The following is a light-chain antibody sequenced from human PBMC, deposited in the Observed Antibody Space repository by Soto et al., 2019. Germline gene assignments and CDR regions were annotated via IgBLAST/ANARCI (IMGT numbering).Light chain of an antibody. V-gene: IGKV3-20*01. CDR2: GAS. CDR1: QNIISN. J-gene: IGKJ1*01. Sequence: EIVMAQSPAALCLAAGERGTRCWRASQNIISNLAWYQQKPGQAPRLLIYGASSRATGIPDRFSGSGSGTDFTLTITRLEPEDFAVYYCQQYGNSPWKCGQGTTVDIK. CDR3: QQYGNSPWK.